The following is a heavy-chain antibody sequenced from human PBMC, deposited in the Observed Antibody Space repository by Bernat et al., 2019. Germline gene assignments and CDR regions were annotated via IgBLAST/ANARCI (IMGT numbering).Heavy chain of an antibody. J-gene: IGHJ4*02. CDR2: IKQDGSEK. CDR3: ARDPLRRYYDSSGSRPYFDY. D-gene: IGHD3-22*01. Sequence: EVQLVESGGGLVQPGGSLRLSCAASGFTFSSYWMSWVRQAPGKGLEWVANIKQDGSEKYYVDCVKGRFTISGDNAKNSLYLQMNSLRAEDTAVYYCARDPLRRYYDSSGSRPYFDYWGQGTLVTVSS. CDR1: GFTFSSYW. V-gene: IGHV3-7*01.